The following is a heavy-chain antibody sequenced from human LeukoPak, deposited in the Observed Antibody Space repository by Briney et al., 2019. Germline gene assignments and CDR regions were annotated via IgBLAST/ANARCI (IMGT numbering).Heavy chain of an antibody. D-gene: IGHD2-15*01. CDR1: GFTVSSSY. Sequence: GGSLRLSCAASGFTVSSSYMSWVRQAPGKGLEWVSVVYSGGSTYYADSVKGRFTISRDNSKNTLYLQMNSLRAEDTAVYYCARDGYCSGGSCYPMDVWGQGTTVTVSS. CDR3: ARDGYCSGGSCYPMDV. J-gene: IGHJ6*02. CDR2: VYSGGST. V-gene: IGHV3-53*01.